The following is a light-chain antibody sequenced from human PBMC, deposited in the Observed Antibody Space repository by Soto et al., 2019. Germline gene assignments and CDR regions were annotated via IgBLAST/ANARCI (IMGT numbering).Light chain of an antibody. CDR2: AAS. Sequence: DIQMTQSPSSVSASVGDRFTITCRASRDISTWLAWYQQKPGKAPKLLIYAASSLFSGVPSRFSGSGSGTDFTLTISSLQPEDFATYYCQQADSLPLVTFGQGTRLEIK. CDR3: QQADSLPLVT. CDR1: RDISTW. J-gene: IGKJ5*01. V-gene: IGKV1-12*01.